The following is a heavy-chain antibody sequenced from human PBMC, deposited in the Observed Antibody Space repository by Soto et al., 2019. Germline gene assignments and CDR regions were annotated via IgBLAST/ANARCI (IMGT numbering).Heavy chain of an antibody. D-gene: IGHD3-22*01. CDR2: IWYNGMNK. V-gene: IGHV3-33*01. Sequence: QVELVEFGGGVVQPGKSLRLSCAASGFTFNKYGFHWVRQAPGRGLEWVALIWYNGMNKYNEDSVKGRFTISRDNSKNTVYLQMNNLRVEDTAVYYCARDPLDDSSGHYSFDYWGQGTLVTVS. J-gene: IGHJ4*02. CDR3: ARDPLDDSSGHYSFDY. CDR1: GFTFNKYG.